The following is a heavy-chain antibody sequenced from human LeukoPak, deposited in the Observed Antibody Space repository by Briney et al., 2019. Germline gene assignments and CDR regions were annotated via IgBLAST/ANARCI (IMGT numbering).Heavy chain of an antibody. V-gene: IGHV3-7*01. D-gene: IGHD3-10*01. Sequence: GGSLRLSCAASGFTFSSYWMSWVRQAPGKGLEWVANIKQDGSEKYYVDSVKGRFTISRDNAKNSLYLQMNSLRAEDTAVYYCAREGYYGSGGNYYGMDVWGQGTTVTVSS. CDR3: AREGYYGSGGNYYGMDV. CDR2: IKQDGSEK. CDR1: GFTFSSYW. J-gene: IGHJ6*02.